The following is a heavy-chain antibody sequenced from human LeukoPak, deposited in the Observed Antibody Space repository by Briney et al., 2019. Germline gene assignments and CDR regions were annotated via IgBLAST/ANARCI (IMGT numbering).Heavy chain of an antibody. CDR1: GFTFSSYS. CDR2: ISSSSIYI. D-gene: IGHD3-16*01. J-gene: IGHJ4*02. Sequence: GGSLRLSCAASGFTFSSYSMNWVRQAPGKVLEWVSSISSSSIYIYYTDSVRGRFTISRDNAKNSLYLEMNSLRAEDTAVYYCARGDRLGAALLASFDYWGQGTLVTVSS. V-gene: IGHV3-21*01. CDR3: ARGDRLGAALLASFDY.